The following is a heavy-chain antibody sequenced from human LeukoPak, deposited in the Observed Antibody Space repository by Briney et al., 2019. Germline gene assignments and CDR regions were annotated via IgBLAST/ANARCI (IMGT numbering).Heavy chain of an antibody. CDR2: IVPIFGTA. J-gene: IGHJ3*02. CDR3: ARVFGATVTFDAFDI. D-gene: IGHD4-11*01. Sequence: SVKVSCKSSGGTFSSYAVSWVRQAPGQGLEWMGGIVPIFGTANYAQKFQGRVTITADESTSTAYMELSSLRSEDTAVYYCARVFGATVTFDAFDIWGQGTMATVSS. V-gene: IGHV1-69*13. CDR1: GGTFSSYA.